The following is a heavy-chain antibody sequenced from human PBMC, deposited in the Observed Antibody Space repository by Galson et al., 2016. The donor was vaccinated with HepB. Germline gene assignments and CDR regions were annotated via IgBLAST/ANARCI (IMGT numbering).Heavy chain of an antibody. D-gene: IGHD5-18*01. V-gene: IGHV3-23*01. J-gene: IGHJ4*02. Sequence: SLRLSCAASGFAFGTHAMSWVRQAPGKGLEWISAISGSGGDTYYANSVKGRFTISRDNSKNTLYLQMNSLRAEDTALYYCLRGGEYNSGYGDHWGQGTLVTGSS. CDR2: ISGSGGDT. CDR3: LRGGEYNSGYGDH. CDR1: GFAFGTHA.